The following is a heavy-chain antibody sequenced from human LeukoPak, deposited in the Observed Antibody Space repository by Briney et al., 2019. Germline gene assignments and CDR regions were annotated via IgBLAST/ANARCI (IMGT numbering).Heavy chain of an antibody. CDR1: GFTFSSYS. V-gene: IGHV3-21*01. CDR2: ISSSSSHI. Sequence: GGSRRLSCAASGFTFSSYSMNWVRQAPGKGLEGVSSISSSSSHIYHADSVKGRFTISSDNAKNSQYLQMNSLRAEDTAVYYCAREGGYSSSWYVANDYWGQGTLVTVSS. CDR3: AREGGYSSSWYVANDY. J-gene: IGHJ4*02. D-gene: IGHD6-13*01.